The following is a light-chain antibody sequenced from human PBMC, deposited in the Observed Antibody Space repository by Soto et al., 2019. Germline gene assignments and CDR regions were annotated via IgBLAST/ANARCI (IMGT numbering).Light chain of an antibody. J-gene: IGKJ4*01. Sequence: DIQMTQSPSTLSASVGDRVTITCRASQSFSSWLAWYQQKPGKAPKLLIYRASTLESGVPSRFSGSGSGTEFTLTISSLQPDDFATYYCQQYNSYPLTFGGGTKVEIK. CDR3: QQYNSYPLT. CDR2: RAS. V-gene: IGKV1-5*03. CDR1: QSFSSW.